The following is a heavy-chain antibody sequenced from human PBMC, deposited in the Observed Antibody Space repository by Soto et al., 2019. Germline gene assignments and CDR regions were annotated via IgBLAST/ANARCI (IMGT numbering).Heavy chain of an antibody. CDR1: GGSISSYY. V-gene: IGHV4-59*08. Sequence: SETLSLTCTVSGGSISSYYWSWIRQPPGKGLEWIGYIYYSGSTNYNPSLKSRVTISVDTSKNQFSLKLSSVTAADTAVYYCARQGRYSSSHVDYWGQGTLVTVSS. CDR3: ARQGRYSSSHVDY. CDR2: IYYSGST. J-gene: IGHJ4*02. D-gene: IGHD6-13*01.